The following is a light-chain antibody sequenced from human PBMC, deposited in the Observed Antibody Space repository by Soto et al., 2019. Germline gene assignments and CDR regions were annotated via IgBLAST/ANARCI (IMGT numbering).Light chain of an antibody. J-gene: IGLJ3*02. CDR2: EVS. Sequence: QSALTQPPSASGSPGQSVTISCTGTSSDVGGYNYVSWYQQHPVKAPKLMIYEVSKRPSGVPDRFSGSTSGNTASLTVSGLQAEDAADYYRSSYAGSNNLVFGGGTKVTVL. V-gene: IGLV2-8*01. CDR3: SSYAGSNNLV. CDR1: SSDVGGYNY.